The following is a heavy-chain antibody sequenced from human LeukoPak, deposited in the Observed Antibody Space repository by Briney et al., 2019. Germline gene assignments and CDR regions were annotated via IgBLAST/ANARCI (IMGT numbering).Heavy chain of an antibody. CDR2: IKEDGSVI. J-gene: IGHJ3*02. Sequence: GGSLRLSCLASGFTFSIYWLGWVRQAPGRGPEGRAIIKEDGSVIWDVESVRGRFTISRDNAKNSVYLEMNSLRAEDTAVYYCARGFSGSYNTAFDIWGQGTMVTVSS. CDR3: ARGFSGSYNTAFDI. V-gene: IGHV3-7*01. D-gene: IGHD1-26*01. CDR1: GFTFSIYW.